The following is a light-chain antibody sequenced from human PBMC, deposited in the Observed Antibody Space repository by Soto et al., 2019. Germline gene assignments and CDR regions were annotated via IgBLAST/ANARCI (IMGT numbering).Light chain of an antibody. Sequence: DILMTQSPDSLAVSLGERATINCRSSESVLYIPTNKNYLAWYQQKPGQPPKLLIYWASTREFGVPDRFSGSGSGTDFPLTISSLQAEDVAVYYCQQYFTTPRLGFGGGTKVEIK. J-gene: IGKJ4*01. CDR2: WAS. V-gene: IGKV4-1*01. CDR3: QQYFTTPRLG. CDR1: ESVLYIPTNKNY.